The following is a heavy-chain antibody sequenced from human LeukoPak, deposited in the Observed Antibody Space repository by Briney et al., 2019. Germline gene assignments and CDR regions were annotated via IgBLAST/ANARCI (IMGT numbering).Heavy chain of an antibody. CDR1: GFLFSSYA. CDR2: ISYDGSNK. D-gene: IGHD2-2*02. Sequence: GGSLRLSCAASGFLFSSYAIHWVRQAPGKGLEWVAVISYDGSNKNYADSVKCRFTVSRDNSKNTLYLQMNSLRAEDTAVYYCARVGVDTPRNNWFDPWGQGTLVTVSS. CDR3: ARVGVDTPRNNWFDP. V-gene: IGHV3-30-3*01. J-gene: IGHJ5*02.